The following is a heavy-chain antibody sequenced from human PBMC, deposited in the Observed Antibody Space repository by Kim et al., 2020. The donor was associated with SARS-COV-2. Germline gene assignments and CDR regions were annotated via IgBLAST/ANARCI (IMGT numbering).Heavy chain of an antibody. V-gene: IGHV3-15*01. J-gene: IGHJ6*02. Sequence: GRFTISRDDSKNTLYLQMNSLKTEDTAVYYCTTDGIAAAGTSLLYYGMDVWGQGTTVTVSS. D-gene: IGHD6-13*01. CDR3: TTDGIAAAGTSLLYYGMDV.